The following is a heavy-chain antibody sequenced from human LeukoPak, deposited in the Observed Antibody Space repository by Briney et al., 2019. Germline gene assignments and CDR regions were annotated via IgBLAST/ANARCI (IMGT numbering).Heavy chain of an antibody. CDR1: GFTFSTSW. Sequence: GGSLRLSCGASGFTFSTSWMSWVRQAPGKGLEWVANIKQGGSDKYCVGSVKGLFTISRDDGKNSLYLQMNSLRVEDTAVYYCARDAFSKSDYWGQGTLVTVSS. J-gene: IGHJ4*02. CDR2: IKQGGSDK. V-gene: IGHV3-7*01. D-gene: IGHD4-11*01. CDR3: ARDAFSKSDY.